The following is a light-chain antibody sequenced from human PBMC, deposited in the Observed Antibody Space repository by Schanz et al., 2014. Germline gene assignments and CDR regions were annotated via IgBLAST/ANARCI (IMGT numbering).Light chain of an antibody. CDR1: QSVSSN. Sequence: EIVLTQSPATLSVSPGERATLSCRASQSVSSNLAWFQQKPGQAPRVLIYGASSRATGIPDRFSGSGSGTDFTLTISSLEPEDFAVYYYQQRASWPRTFGQGTKVEIK. CDR3: QQRASWPRT. V-gene: IGKV3-11*01. CDR2: GAS. J-gene: IGKJ1*01.